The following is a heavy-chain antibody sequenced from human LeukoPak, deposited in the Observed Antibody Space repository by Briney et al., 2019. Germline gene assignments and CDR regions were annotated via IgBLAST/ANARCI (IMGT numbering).Heavy chain of an antibody. CDR2: ISGSGGST. J-gene: IGHJ3*02. CDR3: AKGAGSSGYYGDAFDI. CDR1: GFTFSSYA. D-gene: IGHD3-22*01. Sequence: GGSLRLSCAASGFTFSSYAMSWVRQVPGKGLEWVSAISGSGGSTYYADSVKGRFTISRDNSKNTLYLQMNSLRAEDTAVYYCAKGAGSSGYYGDAFDIWGQGTMVTVSS. V-gene: IGHV3-23*01.